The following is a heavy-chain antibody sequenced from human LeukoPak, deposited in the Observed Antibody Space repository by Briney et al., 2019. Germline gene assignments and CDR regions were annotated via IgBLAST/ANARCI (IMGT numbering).Heavy chain of an antibody. J-gene: IGHJ4*02. CDR3: AQGYSSGWFPY. V-gene: IGHV3-23*01. CDR1: GFSVTSYG. D-gene: IGHD6-19*01. Sequence: GGSLRLSCAVSGFSVTSYGMSWVRQAPGKGLEWISAISLNGDTTYYADSVKGRFIISRDNSENKLYLQMNSLRTEDTAVYYCAQGYSSGWFPYWGQGSLVSVSS. CDR2: ISLNGDTT.